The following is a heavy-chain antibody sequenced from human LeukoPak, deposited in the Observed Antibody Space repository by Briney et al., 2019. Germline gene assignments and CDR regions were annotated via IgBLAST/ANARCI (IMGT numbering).Heavy chain of an antibody. CDR2: ISHTGST. Sequence: SETLSFTCAVYGGSFSNYYWTWIRQPPGKGLEWIGEISHTGSTSYHSSLKSRVTMSVDTSKNQFSLKLNSVTAADTAVYYCARGSYQLDYWGQGTLVTVSS. V-gene: IGHV4-34*01. D-gene: IGHD1-26*01. J-gene: IGHJ4*02. CDR1: GGSFSNYY. CDR3: ARGSYQLDY.